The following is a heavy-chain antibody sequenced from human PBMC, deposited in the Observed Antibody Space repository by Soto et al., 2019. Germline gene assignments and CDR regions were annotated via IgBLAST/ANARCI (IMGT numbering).Heavy chain of an antibody. CDR2: IIPIFGTA. V-gene: IGHV1-69*13. J-gene: IGHJ6*02. CDR3: ARGFATGTTTWYYYGMDV. Sequence: ASVKVSCKASGGTFSSYAISCVRQAPGQGLEWMGGIIPIFGTANYAQKFQGRVTITADESTSTAYMELSSLRSEDTAVYYCARGFATGTTTWYYYGMDVWGQGTTVTVSS. D-gene: IGHD1-7*01. CDR1: GGTFSSYA.